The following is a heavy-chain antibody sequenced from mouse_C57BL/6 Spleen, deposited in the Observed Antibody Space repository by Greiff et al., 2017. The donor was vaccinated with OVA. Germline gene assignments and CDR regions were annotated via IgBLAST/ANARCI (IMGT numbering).Heavy chain of an antibody. D-gene: IGHD2-5*01. V-gene: IGHV1-82*01. J-gene: IGHJ4*01. Sequence: QLQQSGPELVKPGASVKISCKASGYAFSSSWMNWVKQRPGKGLEWIGRIYPGDGDTNYNGKFKGKATLTADKSSSTAYMQLSSLTSEDSAVYFCARGYYSNYGYYAMDYWGQGTSVTVSS. CDR1: GYAFSSSW. CDR3: ARGYYSNYGYYAMDY. CDR2: IYPGDGDT.